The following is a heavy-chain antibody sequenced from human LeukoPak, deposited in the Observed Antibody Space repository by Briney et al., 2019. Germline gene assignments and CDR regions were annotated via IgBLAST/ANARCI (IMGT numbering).Heavy chain of an antibody. Sequence: ASVKVSCKTSGYTFTGYYTQWVRQAPGQGLEWMGYINPDSGGTNYAQEFQGRVTMTRDTSISTAYMELNRLRSDDTAVYYCARGEMITFGGVIVISTFDIWGQGTMVTVS. CDR2: INPDSGGT. CDR3: ARGEMITFGGVIVISTFDI. J-gene: IGHJ3*02. V-gene: IGHV1-2*02. D-gene: IGHD3-16*02. CDR1: GYTFTGYY.